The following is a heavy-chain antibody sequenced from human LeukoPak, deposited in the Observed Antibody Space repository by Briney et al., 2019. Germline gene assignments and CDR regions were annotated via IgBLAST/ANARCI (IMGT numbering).Heavy chain of an antibody. D-gene: IGHD3-9*01. J-gene: IGHJ3*02. CDR3: ARGRLGGYDILTGYLYAFDI. Sequence: GGSLRLSCAASGFTVSSKYMSWVRQAPGKGLEWVSVIYSGGSTYYADSVKGRFTISRDNSKNTLYLQMKSLRAEDTAVYYCARGRLGGYDILTGYLYAFDIWGQGTMVTVSS. V-gene: IGHV3-53*01. CDR1: GFTVSSKY. CDR2: IYSGGST.